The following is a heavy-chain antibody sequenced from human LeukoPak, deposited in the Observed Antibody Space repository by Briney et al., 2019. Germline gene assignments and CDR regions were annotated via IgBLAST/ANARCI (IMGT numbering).Heavy chain of an antibody. D-gene: IGHD1-26*01. V-gene: IGHV3-21*01. CDR1: IVTLSIDS. CDR3: ARVASSGSYSQFDY. CDR2: ISSSSSYI. J-gene: IGHJ4*02. Sequence: GRSLRLSLAVSIVTLSIDSMNCVHQAPVMGLAWFLSISSSSSYIYYADSVKGRFTISRDNAKNSLYLQMNSLRAEDTAVYYCARVASSGSYSQFDYWGQGTLVTVSS.